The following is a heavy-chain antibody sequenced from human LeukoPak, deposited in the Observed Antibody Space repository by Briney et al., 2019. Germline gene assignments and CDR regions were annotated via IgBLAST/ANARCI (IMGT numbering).Heavy chain of an antibody. CDR3: ARVAFGELLYDSLDY. Sequence: GGSLRLSCAASGFTFSSYSMNWVRQAPGKGLEWVSSISSSSSYIYYEDSVKGRFTISRDNAKNSLYLQMNSLRAEDTAVYYCARVAFGELLYDSLDYWGQGTLVTVSS. D-gene: IGHD3-10*01. V-gene: IGHV3-21*01. CDR1: GFTFSSYS. CDR2: ISSSSSYI. J-gene: IGHJ4*02.